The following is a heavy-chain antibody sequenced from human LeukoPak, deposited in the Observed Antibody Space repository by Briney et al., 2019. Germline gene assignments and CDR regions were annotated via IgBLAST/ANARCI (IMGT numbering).Heavy chain of an antibody. D-gene: IGHD6-13*01. CDR1: GFTFSSYE. J-gene: IGHJ6*02. CDR3: ARGAYTAAGSHPSYYYYYGMHV. Sequence: GGSLRLSCAASGFTFSSYEMNWVRQAPGKGLEWVSYISSSGSTIYYADSVKGRFTISRDNAKNSLYLQMNSLRAEDTAVYYCARGAYTAAGSHPSYYYYYGMHVWGQGTTVTVSS. CDR2: ISSSGSTI. V-gene: IGHV3-48*03.